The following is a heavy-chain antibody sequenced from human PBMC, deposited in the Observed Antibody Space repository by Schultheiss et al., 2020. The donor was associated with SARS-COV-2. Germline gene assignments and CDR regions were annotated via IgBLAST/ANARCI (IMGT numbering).Heavy chain of an antibody. D-gene: IGHD6-25*01. J-gene: IGHJ6*02. CDR3: ARDNGFYAMDV. Sequence: SETLSLTCTVSGGSISSSSYYWGWIRQPPGKGLEWIGSIYYSGSTYYNPSLKSRVTISVDTSKNQFSLKLNSVTAADTAVNYCARDNGFYAMDVWGQGTTVTVAS. V-gene: IGHV4-39*07. CDR1: GGSISSSSYY. CDR2: IYYSGST.